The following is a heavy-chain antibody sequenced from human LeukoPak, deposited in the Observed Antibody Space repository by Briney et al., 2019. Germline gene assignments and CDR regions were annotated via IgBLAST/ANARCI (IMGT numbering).Heavy chain of an antibody. CDR3: ARAPRDSGYSYGYYFDY. J-gene: IGHJ4*02. Sequence: SQTLSLTCTVSGGSISSGGYYWSWIRQHPGKGLEWIGYIYYSGSTYYNPSLKSRVTISVDTSKNQFSLKLSSVTAADTAVYYCARAPRDSGYSYGYYFDYWGQGTLVTVSS. D-gene: IGHD5-18*01. CDR2: IYYSGST. CDR1: GGSISSGGYY. V-gene: IGHV4-31*03.